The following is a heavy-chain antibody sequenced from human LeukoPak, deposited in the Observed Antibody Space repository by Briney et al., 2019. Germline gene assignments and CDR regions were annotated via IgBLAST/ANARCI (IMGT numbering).Heavy chain of an antibody. CDR1: GFTFSNFL. J-gene: IGHJ4*02. CDR3: AKKGATAGDFDY. V-gene: IGHV3-23*01. Sequence: GGSLRLSCAASGFTFSNFLMTWVRQAPGKGPEWVSAISGSGGDTYYADSVKGRFTISRDNSKNTLYLQMNSLRAEDTAVYYCAKKGATAGDFDYWGQGTLVTVSS. CDR2: ISGSGGDT. D-gene: IGHD1-26*01.